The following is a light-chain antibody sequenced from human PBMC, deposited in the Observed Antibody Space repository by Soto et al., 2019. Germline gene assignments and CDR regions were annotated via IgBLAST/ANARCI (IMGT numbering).Light chain of an antibody. CDR2: DAS. Sequence: IVLTQSPGTLSLSPGERATLSCRASQSVSNRYFAWYQQKPGQAPRLLIYDASTRATGIPNRFSGSGSGTDFTLTISRLEPEDFAVYYCQQYGNSPQTFGQGTKVEIK. J-gene: IGKJ1*01. CDR1: QSVSNRY. V-gene: IGKV3-20*01. CDR3: QQYGNSPQT.